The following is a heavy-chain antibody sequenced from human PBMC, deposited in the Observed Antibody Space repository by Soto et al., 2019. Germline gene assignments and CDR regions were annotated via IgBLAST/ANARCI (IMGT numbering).Heavy chain of an antibody. D-gene: IGHD6-13*01. CDR1: GFTFSSYA. CDR3: AKGKFELAAAAPDAFDI. J-gene: IGHJ3*02. CDR2: ISGSGGST. Sequence: GESLKISCAASGFTFSSYAMSWVRQAPGKGLEWVSAISGSGGSTYYADSVKGRFTISRDNSKNTLYLQMNSLRAEDTAVYYCAKGKFELAAAAPDAFDIWGQGTMVTVSS. V-gene: IGHV3-23*01.